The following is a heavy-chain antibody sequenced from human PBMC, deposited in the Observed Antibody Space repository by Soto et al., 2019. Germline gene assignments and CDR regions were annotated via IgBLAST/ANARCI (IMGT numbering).Heavy chain of an antibody. CDR2: INHSGST. V-gene: IGHV4-34*01. D-gene: IGHD3-22*01. Sequence: PSETLSLTCAVYGGSFSGYYWTWIRQPPETGLEWIGEINHSGSTNYNPSLKSRVTISVDTSKNQFSLKLTSVTAADTAIYYCARMDYDDTSGYPFDYWGQGTLVTVSS. CDR3: ARMDYDDTSGYPFDY. CDR1: GGSFSGYY. J-gene: IGHJ4*02.